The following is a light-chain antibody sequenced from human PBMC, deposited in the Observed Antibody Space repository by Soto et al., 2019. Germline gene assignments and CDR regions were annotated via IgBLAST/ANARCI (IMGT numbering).Light chain of an antibody. J-gene: IGKJ1*01. V-gene: IGKV1-8*01. CDR1: ESISSY. CDR3: QQYYSYAWT. Sequence: IRMPQFPSPLFASSDTRVTIPCRASESISSYLAWYQQKPGKAPKLLIYAASTLQSGVPSRFSGSGSGTDFTLTISCLQSEDFATYYCQQYYSYAWTFGQGTKVDIK. CDR2: AAS.